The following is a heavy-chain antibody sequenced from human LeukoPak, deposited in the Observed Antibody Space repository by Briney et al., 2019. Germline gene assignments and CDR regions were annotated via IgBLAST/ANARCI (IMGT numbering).Heavy chain of an antibody. CDR1: GFTVSSNF. D-gene: IGHD3-9*01. J-gene: IGHJ4*02. CDR3: ALGLVTDY. V-gene: IGHV3-66*01. CDR2: IYSGGST. Sequence: PGGSLRLSCAASGFTVSSNFMSWVRQAPGRGLEWVSVIYSGGSTYYADSVKGRFTISRDNSKNTLYLQMNSLRVEDTAVYYCALGLVTDYWGQGTLVTVSS.